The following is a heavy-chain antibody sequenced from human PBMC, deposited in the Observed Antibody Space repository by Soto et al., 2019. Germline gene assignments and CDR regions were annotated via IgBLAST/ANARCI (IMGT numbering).Heavy chain of an antibody. D-gene: IGHD3-22*01. CDR3: ARDQNYDSSGWPFDY. J-gene: IGHJ4*02. CDR2: IYYSGST. CDR1: GGSISSGGYY. Sequence: SETLSLTCTVSGGSISSGGYYWSWIRQHPGKGLEWIGYIYYSGSTYYNPSLKSRVTISVDTSKNQFSLKLSSVTATDTAVYYCARDQNYDSSGWPFDYWGQGTLVTVSS. V-gene: IGHV4-31*03.